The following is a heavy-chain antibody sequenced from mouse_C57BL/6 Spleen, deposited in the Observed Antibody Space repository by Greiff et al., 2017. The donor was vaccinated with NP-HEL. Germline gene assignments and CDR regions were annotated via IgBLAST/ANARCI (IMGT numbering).Heavy chain of an antibody. CDR3: ANRANWGHYYFDY. J-gene: IGHJ2*01. V-gene: IGHV1-72*01. D-gene: IGHD4-1*01. CDR2: IDPNSGGT. CDR1: GYTFTSYW. Sequence: QVQLQQSGAELVQPGASVKLSCKASGYTFTSYWMHWVKQSPGRGLEWIGRIDPNSGGTKYIDKFKSKATLTVDKPSSTAYMQLSSLTSEYSAVYYCANRANWGHYYFDYWGQGTTLTVSS.